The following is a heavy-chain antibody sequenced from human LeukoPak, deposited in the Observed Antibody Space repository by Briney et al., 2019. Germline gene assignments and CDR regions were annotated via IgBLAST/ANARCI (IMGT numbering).Heavy chain of an antibody. V-gene: IGHV4-38-2*01. CDR2: ISHIGTT. CDR3: ASCKGGSDSIDY. J-gene: IGHJ4*02. D-gene: IGHD2-21*02. Sequence: PSETLSHTGAVYIYSMCISSGYYWDWIRQPPGKGLEWIGTISHIGTTYYNPSLKSRVTVSVDTSKNQFSLRLTSLTAAVTATYYCASCKGGSDSIDYWGQGTLVTMSS. CDR1: IYSMCISSGYY.